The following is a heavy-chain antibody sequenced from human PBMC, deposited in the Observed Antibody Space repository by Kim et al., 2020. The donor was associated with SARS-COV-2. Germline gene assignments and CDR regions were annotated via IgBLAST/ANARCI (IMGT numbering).Heavy chain of an antibody. CDR3: QIVVDDAFDI. J-gene: IGHJ3*02. Sequence: SETLSLTCTVSGGSISSSSYYWGWIRQPPGKGLEWIGSIYYSGSTYYNPSLKSRVTISVDTSKNQFSLKLSSVTAADTAVYYCQIVVDDAFDIWGQGTMVTVSS. D-gene: IGHD3-22*01. CDR2: IYYSGST. V-gene: IGHV4-39*01. CDR1: GGSISSSSYY.